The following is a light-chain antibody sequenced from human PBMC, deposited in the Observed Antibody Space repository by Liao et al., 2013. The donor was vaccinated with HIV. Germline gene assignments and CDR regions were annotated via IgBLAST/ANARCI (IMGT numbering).Light chain of an antibody. CDR3: QAWDSSTGHVI. V-gene: IGLV3-1*01. Sequence: SYELTQPPSVSVSPGQTASITCSGDKLGDKYACWYQQKPGQSPVLVIYQDRKRPSGIPGRFSGSNSETTATLTISGTQAMDEADYYCQAWDSSTGHVIFGGGTKLTVL. CDR2: QDR. CDR1: KLGDKY. J-gene: IGLJ2*01.